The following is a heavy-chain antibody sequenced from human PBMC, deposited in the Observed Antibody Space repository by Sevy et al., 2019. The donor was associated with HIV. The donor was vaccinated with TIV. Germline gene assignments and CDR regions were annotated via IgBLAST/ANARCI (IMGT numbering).Heavy chain of an antibody. V-gene: IGHV3-23*01. D-gene: IGHD7-27*01. J-gene: IGHJ4*01. CDR3: AKDGGRNWDQFFFDY. Sequence: GGSLRLSCEASGFTFSSFGMSWVRQAPGKGLEWVSGISGTGGSTYYADSVKGRFTISMDNSKNNLYIHMISLRAEDTAVYYCAKDGGRNWDQFFFDYWGHGTLVTVSS. CDR2: ISGTGGST. CDR1: GFTFSSFG.